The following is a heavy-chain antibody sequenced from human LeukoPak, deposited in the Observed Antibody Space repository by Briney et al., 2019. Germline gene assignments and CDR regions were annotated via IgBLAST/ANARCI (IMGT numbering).Heavy chain of an antibody. CDR2: ISSTSTYV. D-gene: IGHD6-13*01. J-gene: IGHJ4*02. Sequence: GGSLRLSCAASGFTFSSWSITWVRQAPGKGLEWVSLISSTSTYVYYADSVKGRFTISRDNANNSLYLQMNSLRVEDTAVYYCTRGAAAAPCCEYWGQGTLVTVSS. CDR3: TRGAAAAPCCEY. CDR1: GFTFSSWS. V-gene: IGHV3-21*01.